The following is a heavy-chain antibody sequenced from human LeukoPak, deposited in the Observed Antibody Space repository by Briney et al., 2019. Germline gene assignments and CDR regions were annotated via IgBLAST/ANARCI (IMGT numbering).Heavy chain of an antibody. CDR1: GFTVSSNY. J-gene: IGHJ3*02. Sequence: GGSLRLSCAASGFTVSSNYMSWVRQAPGKGPEWVSVIYSGGSTYYADSVKGRFTISRDNSKNTLYLQMNSLRAEDTAVYYCAIDKYTTSRGAFDIWGQGTMVTVSA. V-gene: IGHV3-66*01. CDR2: IYSGGST. CDR3: AIDKYTTSRGAFDI. D-gene: IGHD2-2*01.